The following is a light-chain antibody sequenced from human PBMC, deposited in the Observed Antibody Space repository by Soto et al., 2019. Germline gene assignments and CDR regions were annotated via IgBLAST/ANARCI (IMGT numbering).Light chain of an antibody. CDR2: EVS. J-gene: IGLJ2*01. CDR3: SSYTGSSINTVV. CDR1: SSDVGKYNY. V-gene: IGLV2-14*01. Sequence: QSALTQPASVSGSPGQSITISCTGTSSDVGKYNYVSWYQQHPAKAPKLMIFEVSSRPSGVSNRFSGSKSGNTASLTISGLQAEDEAEYYCSSYTGSSINTVVFGGGTKLTVL.